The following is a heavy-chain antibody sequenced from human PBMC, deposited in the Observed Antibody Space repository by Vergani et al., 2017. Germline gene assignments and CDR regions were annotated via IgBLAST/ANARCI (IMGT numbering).Heavy chain of an antibody. V-gene: IGHV4-61*02. Sequence: QVQLQESGPGLVKPSQTLSLTCTVSGGSISSGSYYWSWIRQPAGKGLEWMGRIYTSGSTNYNPSLKSRVTISVDTSKNQFSLKLSSVTAAATAVYYCAREKSSSSKDTYYYYYGMDVWGQGTTVTVSS. CDR3: AREKSSSSKDTYYYYYGMDV. CDR1: GGSISSGSYY. D-gene: IGHD6-6*01. J-gene: IGHJ6*02. CDR2: IYTSGST.